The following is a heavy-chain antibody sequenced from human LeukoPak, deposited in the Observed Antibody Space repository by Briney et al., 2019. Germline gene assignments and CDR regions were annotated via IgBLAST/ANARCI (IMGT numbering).Heavy chain of an antibody. J-gene: IGHJ3*02. Sequence: GGSLRLSCAASGVTFSSHWMHWVRQASGEGLVWVARISGDGVSTSHADSVWGRFTISRDNAKNTLYLQMNNLKTADTAVNYCARDPHGDSWDSYASGGPHDAFDIWGRGTMVTVSS. CDR3: ARDPHGDSWDSYASGGPHDAFDI. CDR1: GVTFSSHW. D-gene: IGHD3-10*01. CDR2: ISGDGVST. V-gene: IGHV3-74*01.